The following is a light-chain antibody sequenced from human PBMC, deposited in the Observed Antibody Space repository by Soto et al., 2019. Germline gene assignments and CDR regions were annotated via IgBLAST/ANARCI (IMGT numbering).Light chain of an antibody. V-gene: IGKV2-28*01. CDR1: QSLLHSNGYNY. Sequence: DIVLTQSPVSLPVTPGEPASISCSSSQSLLHSNGYNYLDWFLQKPGQSPQLLISLGSNRASGVPDRFSGSGSGTDFTLKISRVEAEDVGVYYCMQALQSPKTFGQGTKVEIK. CDR3: MQALQSPKT. J-gene: IGKJ1*01. CDR2: LGS.